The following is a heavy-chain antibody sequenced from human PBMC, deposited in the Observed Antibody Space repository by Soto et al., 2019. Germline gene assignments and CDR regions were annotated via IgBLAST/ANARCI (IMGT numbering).Heavy chain of an antibody. V-gene: IGHV3-23*01. D-gene: IGHD2-15*01. J-gene: IGHJ4*02. CDR3: ARDLLKGCSGGTCPEGY. CDR1: GFTFSGYA. Sequence: EVQLLESGGGLVQPGGSLRLSCAASGFTFSGYAMSWVRQAPGKGLEWVSTISGSGGVTYYADSVKGRLTISRDNPKNTLFLQMNSLRAEDTAVYYCARDLLKGCSGGTCPEGYWGQGTLVTVSS. CDR2: ISGSGGVT.